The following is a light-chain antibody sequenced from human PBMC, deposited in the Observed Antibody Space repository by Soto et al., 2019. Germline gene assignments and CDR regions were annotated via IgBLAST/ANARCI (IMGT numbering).Light chain of an antibody. CDR2: AAS. Sequence: EIVLTQSPGTLSLSPGDTATLSCRASQDVRRSQLAWYQQNPGQAPSLLIYAASARATGIPDRFSGSGSGTDFTLTISRLQPEDFAVYFCQQYDTSWTFGQGTKVEIK. CDR1: QDVRRSQ. J-gene: IGKJ1*01. CDR3: QQYDTSWT. V-gene: IGKV3-20*01.